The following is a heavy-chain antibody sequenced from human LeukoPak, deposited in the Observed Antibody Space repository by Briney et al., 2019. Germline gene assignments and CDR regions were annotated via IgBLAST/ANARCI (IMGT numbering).Heavy chain of an antibody. Sequence: GGSLRLSCAASGFTFSNAWMNWVRQAPGKGLEWVSALYIGGNTYYADSVRGRFTISRDNSKNTLYLQMNSLRAEDTALYYCTTTAGYNYGQYWGQGTLVTVSS. CDR2: LYIGGNT. J-gene: IGHJ4*02. CDR3: TTTAGYNYGQY. CDR1: GFTFSNAW. V-gene: IGHV3-53*01. D-gene: IGHD5-18*01.